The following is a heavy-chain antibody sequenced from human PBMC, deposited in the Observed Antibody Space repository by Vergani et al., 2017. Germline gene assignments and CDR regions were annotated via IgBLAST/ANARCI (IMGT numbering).Heavy chain of an antibody. D-gene: IGHD3-10*01. Sequence: VQLVESGGGLVKPGGSLRLSCAASGFTFSSYAMSWVRQAPGKGLEWVSAISGSGGSTYYADSVKGRFTISRDNSKNTLYLQMNSLRAEDTAVYYCAKFRSYYGSGSYYNWFDPWGQGTLVTVSS. CDR1: GFTFSSYA. CDR2: ISGSGGST. CDR3: AKFRSYYGSGSYYNWFDP. V-gene: IGHV3-23*04. J-gene: IGHJ5*02.